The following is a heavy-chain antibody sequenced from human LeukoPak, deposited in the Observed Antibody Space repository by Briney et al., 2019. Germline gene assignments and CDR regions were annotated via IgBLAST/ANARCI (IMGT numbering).Heavy chain of an antibody. Sequence: SSETLSLTCTVSGGSISSYYWSWVRQSPGKGLEWIGYTYYSGSTNYNPSLKSRVTISVDTSKNQFSLKLSSVTAADTAVYYCARSPLNYDILTGYYIGWGQGTLVTVSS. D-gene: IGHD3-9*01. J-gene: IGHJ4*02. CDR2: TYYSGST. CDR1: GGSISSYY. V-gene: IGHV4-59*01. CDR3: ARSPLNYDILTGYYIG.